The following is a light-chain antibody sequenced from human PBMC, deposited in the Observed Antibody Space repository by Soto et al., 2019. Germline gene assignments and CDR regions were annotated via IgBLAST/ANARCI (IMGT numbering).Light chain of an antibody. CDR1: QSVFNNH. CDR3: QQYGSSPTT. CDR2: GAS. V-gene: IGKV3-20*01. Sequence: EIVLTQSPGTLSLSPGERATLSCRASQSVFNNHIGWYQQKPGQAPRRLIFGASFRATGIPDRFSGSGSGTDFTLTISRLEPEDFAVYYCQQYGSSPTTFGQGT. J-gene: IGKJ1*01.